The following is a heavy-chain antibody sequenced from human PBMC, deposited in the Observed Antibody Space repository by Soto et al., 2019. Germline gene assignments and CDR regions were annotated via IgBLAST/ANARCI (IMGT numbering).Heavy chain of an antibody. Sequence: GESLNISRKGSGYSFSSYWIDWLRQTPGKGLEWMGIIYPGDSGSRYSPSFQGQVTMSVDKSIGTAYLQWSSLKASDTAMYYCATDTARTYYDYGMDVLGQGTTVTVSS. J-gene: IGHJ6*02. CDR3: ATDTARTYYDYGMDV. CDR2: IYPGDSGS. D-gene: IGHD5-18*01. V-gene: IGHV5-51*01. CDR1: GYSFSSYW.